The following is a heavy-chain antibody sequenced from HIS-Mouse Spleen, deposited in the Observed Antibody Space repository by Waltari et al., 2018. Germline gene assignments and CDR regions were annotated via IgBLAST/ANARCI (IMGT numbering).Heavy chain of an antibody. V-gene: IGHV3-11*01. CDR2: ISSSSSTI. Sequence: QVQLVESGGGLVKPGGSLRLSCAASGFTFSDYYMSWIRQAPGKGLEWVSYISSSSSTIYYADSVKGRFTISRDNAKNSLYLQMNSLRAEDTAVYYCARDSVIQGPFYSYGYYFDYWGQGTLVTVSS. CDR3: ARDSVIQGPFYSYGYYFDY. D-gene: IGHD5-18*01. J-gene: IGHJ4*02. CDR1: GFTFSDYY.